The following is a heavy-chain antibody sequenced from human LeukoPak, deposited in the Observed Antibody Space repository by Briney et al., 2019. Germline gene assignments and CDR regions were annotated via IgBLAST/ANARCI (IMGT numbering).Heavy chain of an antibody. J-gene: IGHJ4*02. CDR1: GGSMSVGRSY. CDR2: IYYDGTT. CDR3: GTGGGIAVSHV. D-gene: IGHD6-19*01. V-gene: IGHV4-39*07. Sequence: SETLSLTCTISGGSMSVGRSYWGWVRQPPGKGLEWIASIYYDGTTYYYPSLKSRVTISMASSKNHFSLEVKSVTAADTAMYYCGTGGGIAVSHVWGQGIMVAVST.